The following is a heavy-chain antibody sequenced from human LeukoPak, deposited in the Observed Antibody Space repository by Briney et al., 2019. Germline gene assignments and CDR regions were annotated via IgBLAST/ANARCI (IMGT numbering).Heavy chain of an antibody. D-gene: IGHD6-19*01. V-gene: IGHV3-23*01. CDR1: GFTFDTFA. Sequence: GGSLRLSCVASGFTFDTFAMSWVRLAPGKGLEWVSGIGNTETYYADSVKGRFTISRDNSKSTIYLHMNNLRAEDTAVYYCAKTTAGNSSGRNPGWPVDYWGQGTLVTVSS. J-gene: IGHJ4*02. CDR3: AKTTAGNSSGRNPGWPVDY. CDR2: IGNTET.